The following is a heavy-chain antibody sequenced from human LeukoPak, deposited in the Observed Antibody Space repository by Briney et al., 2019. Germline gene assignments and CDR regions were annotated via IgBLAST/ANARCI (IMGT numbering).Heavy chain of an antibody. J-gene: IGHJ4*02. CDR3: ASAVVRAREIH. D-gene: IGHD3-10*01. CDR2: ISGSGAST. V-gene: IGHV3-23*01. CDR1: GFTFNNYA. Sequence: GGSLRLSCAASGFTFNNYAMSWVRQAPGKGLEWVSAISGSGASTYYADSVKGRFTISRDNAKNTLYVQMNSLRAEDTAVYYCASAVVRAREIHWGQGTLVTVSS.